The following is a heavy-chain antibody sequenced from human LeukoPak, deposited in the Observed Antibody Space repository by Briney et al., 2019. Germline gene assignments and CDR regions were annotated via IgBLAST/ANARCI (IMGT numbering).Heavy chain of an antibody. Sequence: SETLSLTCTVSGGSVSSGSYYWGWIRQPPGKGLEWIGSIYYSGSTYYNPSLKSRVTISVDTSKNQFSLKLSSVTAADTAVYYCARRVGDRTNWFDPWGQGTLVTVSS. V-gene: IGHV4-39*01. CDR2: IYYSGST. D-gene: IGHD4-17*01. CDR3: ARRVGDRTNWFDP. CDR1: GGSVSSGSYY. J-gene: IGHJ5*02.